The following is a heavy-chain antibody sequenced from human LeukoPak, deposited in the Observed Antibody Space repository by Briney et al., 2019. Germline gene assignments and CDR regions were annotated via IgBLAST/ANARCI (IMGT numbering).Heavy chain of an antibody. J-gene: IGHJ4*02. CDR3: ARVYDFWSGYWNFDY. CDR1: GFTFSCFE. CDR2: ICSSGSII. Sequence: GGSLRLSCAASGFTFSCFEMKWVRQAPGKGLEGVSNICSSGSIIYYADYVKGRFTISRDNAKNSLYLQMNSLRAEDTAVYYCARVYDFWSGYWNFDYWGQGTLVTVSS. V-gene: IGHV3-48*03. D-gene: IGHD3-3*01.